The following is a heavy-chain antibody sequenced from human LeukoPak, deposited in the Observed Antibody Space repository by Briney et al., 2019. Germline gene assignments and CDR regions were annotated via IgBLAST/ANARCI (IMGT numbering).Heavy chain of an antibody. J-gene: IGHJ4*02. V-gene: IGHV4-59*01. CDR1: GGSLSSYY. CDR2: IYYSGST. Sequence: SETLSLTCTVSGGSLSSYYWSWIRQPPGKGLEWIGYIYYSGSTNYNPSLKSRVTISVDTSKNQFSLKLSSVTAADTAVYYCARGGQQLVFYHWGQGTLVTVSS. D-gene: IGHD6-13*01. CDR3: ARGGQQLVFYH.